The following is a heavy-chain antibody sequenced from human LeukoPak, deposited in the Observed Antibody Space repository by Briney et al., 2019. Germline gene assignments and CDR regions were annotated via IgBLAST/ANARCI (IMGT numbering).Heavy chain of an antibody. CDR3: AGSRGYSYGHPDYYYGMDV. V-gene: IGHV3-11*01. D-gene: IGHD5-18*01. J-gene: IGHJ6*02. CDR2: ISSSGSTI. CDR1: GFTFSDYY. Sequence: GGSLRLSCAASGFTFSDYYMSWIRQAPGKGLEWVSYISSSGSTIYYADSVKGRFTISRDNAENSLYLQMNSLRAEDTAVYYCAGSRGYSYGHPDYYYGMDVWGQGTTVTVSS.